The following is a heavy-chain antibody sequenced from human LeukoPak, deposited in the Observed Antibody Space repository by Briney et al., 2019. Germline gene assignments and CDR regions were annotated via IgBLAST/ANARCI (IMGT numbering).Heavy chain of an antibody. CDR3: ACHSSGYEYCFDY. CDR1: GFTFSSYS. CDR2: ISSSSSYI. Sequence: GGSLRLSCAASGFTFSSYSMNWVRQAPGKGLEWVSSISSSSSYIYYADSVKGRFTISRDNAKNSLYLQMNSLRAEDTAVYYCACHSSGYEYCFDYWGQGTLVTVSS. V-gene: IGHV3-21*01. J-gene: IGHJ4*02. D-gene: IGHD3-22*01.